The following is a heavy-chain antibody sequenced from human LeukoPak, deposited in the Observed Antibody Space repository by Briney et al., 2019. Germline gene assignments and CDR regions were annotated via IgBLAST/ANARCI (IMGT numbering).Heavy chain of an antibody. CDR2: INHSGST. CDR1: GYSISGGYY. J-gene: IGHJ2*01. CDR3: ARGLRWLRKGARFDL. D-gene: IGHD5-24*01. Sequence: SSETLSLTCTVSGYSISGGYYWSWIRQPPGKGLEWIGEINHSGSTNYNPSLKSRVTISVDTSKNQFSLKLSSVTAADTAVYYCARGLRWLRKGARFDLWGRGTLVTVSS. V-gene: IGHV4-34*01.